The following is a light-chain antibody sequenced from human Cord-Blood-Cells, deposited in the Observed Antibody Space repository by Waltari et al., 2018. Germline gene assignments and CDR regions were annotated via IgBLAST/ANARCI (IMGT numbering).Light chain of an antibody. Sequence: DIQLTQSPSFLSASVGDRVTITCRASQGMSSYLACYQQKPGKPPNVLVYAASTLQSGVPSRVSGSGSGTEFTLTISSLQPEDFATYYCQQLNSYPSCGQGTKLEIK. CDR1: QGMSSY. V-gene: IGKV1-9*01. CDR2: AAS. CDR3: QQLNSYPS. J-gene: IGKJ2*03.